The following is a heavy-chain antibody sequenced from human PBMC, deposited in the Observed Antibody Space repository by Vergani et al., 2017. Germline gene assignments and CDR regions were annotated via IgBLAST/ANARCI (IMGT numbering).Heavy chain of an antibody. CDR2: INPNSGGT. J-gene: IGHJ5*02. D-gene: IGHD3-16*02. CDR3: ARAPCMITLGGVIVIAEDWFDP. CDR1: GYTFTGYY. V-gene: IGHV1-2*02. Sequence: QVQLVQSGAEVKKPGASVKVSCKASGYTFTGYYMHWVRQAPGQGLEWMGWINPNSGGTNYAQKFQGRVTMTRDTSISTAYMELSRLRSDDTAVYYCARAPCMITLGGVIVIAEDWFDPWGQGTLVTVSS.